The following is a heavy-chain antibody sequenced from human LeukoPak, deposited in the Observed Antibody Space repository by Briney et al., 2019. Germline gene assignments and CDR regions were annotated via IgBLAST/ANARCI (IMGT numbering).Heavy chain of an antibody. J-gene: IGHJ4*02. D-gene: IGHD6-19*01. Sequence: ASVKVSCKASGYTFTGYYMHWVRQAPGQGLEWMGWINPNSGGTNYAQKFQGRVTMTRDTSISTAYMELSRLRSDDTAVYYWARGPPIAVAHFDYWGQGTLVTVSS. V-gene: IGHV1-2*02. CDR2: INPNSGGT. CDR3: ARGPPIAVAHFDY. CDR1: GYTFTGYY.